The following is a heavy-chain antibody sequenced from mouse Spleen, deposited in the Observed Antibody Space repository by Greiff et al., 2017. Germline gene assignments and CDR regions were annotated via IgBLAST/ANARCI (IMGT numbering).Heavy chain of an antibody. Sequence: VQLQQPGAELVRPGSSVKLSCKASGYTFTSYWMHWVKQRPIQGLEWIGNIDPSDSETHYNQKFKDKATLTVDKSSSTAYMQLSSLTSEDSAVYYCARGGGGNSFAYWGQGTLVTVSA. CDR2: IDPSDSET. CDR1: GYTFTSYW. D-gene: IGHD2-1*01. CDR3: ARGGGGNSFAY. V-gene: IGHV1-52*01. J-gene: IGHJ3*01.